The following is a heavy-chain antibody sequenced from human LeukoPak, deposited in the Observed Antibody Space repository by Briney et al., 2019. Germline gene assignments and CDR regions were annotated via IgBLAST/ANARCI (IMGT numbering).Heavy chain of an antibody. D-gene: IGHD2-15*01. Sequence: SETLSLTCTVSGGSISSYYWSWIRQPPGKGLEWIGYIYYSGSTNYNPSLKSRVTISVDTSKNQFSLKLSSVTAADTAVYYCARVTRYCSGGSCSKNFDYWGQGTLVTVSS. CDR2: IYYSGST. CDR3: ARVTRYCSGGSCSKNFDY. J-gene: IGHJ4*02. V-gene: IGHV4-59*01. CDR1: GGSISSYY.